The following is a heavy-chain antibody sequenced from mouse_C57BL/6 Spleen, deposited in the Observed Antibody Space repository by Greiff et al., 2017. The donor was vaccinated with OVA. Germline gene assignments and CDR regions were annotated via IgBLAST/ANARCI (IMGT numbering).Heavy chain of an antibody. CDR3: ARVGSGYDWFAY. V-gene: IGHV1-4*01. J-gene: IGHJ3*01. CDR2: INPSSGYT. Sequence: VKLMESGAELARPGASVKMSCKASGYTFTSYTMHWVKQRPGQGLEWIGYINPSSGYTKYNQKFKDKATLTADKSSSTAYMQLSSLTSEDSAVYYCARVGSGYDWFAYWGQGTLVTVSA. D-gene: IGHD2-2*01. CDR1: GYTFTSYT.